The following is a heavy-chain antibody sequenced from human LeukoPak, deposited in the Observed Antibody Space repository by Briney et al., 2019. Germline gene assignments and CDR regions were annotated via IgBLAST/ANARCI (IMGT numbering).Heavy chain of an antibody. Sequence: SETLSLTCAVYGGSFSGYYWSWIRQPPGKGLEWIGEINHSGSTNYNPSLKSRVTISVDTSKNQFSLRLSSVTAADTAVYYCARGNRDLGDYWGQRTLVTVSS. CDR3: ARGNRDLGDY. CDR1: GGSFSGYY. CDR2: INHSGST. J-gene: IGHJ4*02. V-gene: IGHV4-34*01. D-gene: IGHD1-14*01.